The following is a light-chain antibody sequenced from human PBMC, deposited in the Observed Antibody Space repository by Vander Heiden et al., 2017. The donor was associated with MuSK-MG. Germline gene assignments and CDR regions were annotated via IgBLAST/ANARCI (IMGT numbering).Light chain of an antibody. CDR1: QSINSW. Sequence: IQMPQPPSTLAAPVGNRVSITCRASQSINSWLAWYQQKPGKAPNHLLYKATSLKSGFPSRFSGSEAGTEFTLTISSLQPDDFATYYCQQFTTFPWTFGQGTKVEIK. J-gene: IGKJ1*01. V-gene: IGKV1-5*03. CDR2: KAT. CDR3: QQFTTFPWT.